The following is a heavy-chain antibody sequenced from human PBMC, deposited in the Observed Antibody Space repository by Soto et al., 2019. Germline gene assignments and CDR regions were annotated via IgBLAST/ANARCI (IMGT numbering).Heavy chain of an antibody. D-gene: IGHD5-12*01. Sequence: GGSLRLSCAASGFTFSSYGMHWVRQAPGKGLEWVAVISYDGSNKYYADSVKGRFTISRDNSKNTLYLQMNSLRAEDTAVYYCAKDGHGYNELDYWRQGTPVTVSS. CDR3: AKDGHGYNELDY. J-gene: IGHJ4*02. CDR2: ISYDGSNK. CDR1: GFTFSSYG. V-gene: IGHV3-30*18.